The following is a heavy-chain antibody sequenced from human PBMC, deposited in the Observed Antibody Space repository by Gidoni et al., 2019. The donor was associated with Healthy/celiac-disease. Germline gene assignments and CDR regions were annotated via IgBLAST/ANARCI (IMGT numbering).Heavy chain of an antibody. J-gene: IGHJ6*02. Sequence: QVQLQESGPGLVKPSETLSLTCTVSGGSISSYYWSWIRQPPGKGLEWIGYIYYSGSTNHKPSLKRRVTISVDTSKNQFSLKLSSVTAADTAVYYCARFGLVSAAGTGYYYGMDVWGQGTTVTVSS. V-gene: IGHV4-59*01. D-gene: IGHD6-13*01. CDR1: GGSISSYY. CDR2: IYYSGST. CDR3: ARFGLVSAAGTGYYYGMDV.